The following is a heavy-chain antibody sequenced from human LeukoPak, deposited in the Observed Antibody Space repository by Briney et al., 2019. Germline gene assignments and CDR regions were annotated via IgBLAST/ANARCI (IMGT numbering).Heavy chain of an antibody. CDR1: GGTFSSYA. J-gene: IGHJ4*02. D-gene: IGHD3-22*01. CDR2: IIPIFGTA. Sequence: SVKVSCKASGGTFSSYAISWVRQAPGQGLEWMGRIIPIFGTANYAQKFQGRVTITTDESTSTAYMEMSSLRSEDTAVYYCARHLQTYYYDSSGYFDYWGQGTLVTVSS. CDR3: ARHLQTYYYDSSGYFDY. V-gene: IGHV1-69*05.